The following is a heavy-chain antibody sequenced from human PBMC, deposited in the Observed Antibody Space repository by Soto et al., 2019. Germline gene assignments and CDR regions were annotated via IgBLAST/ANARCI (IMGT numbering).Heavy chain of an antibody. CDR3: ARDKACYSGNAAYYYYGFDV. J-gene: IGHJ6*02. V-gene: IGHV4-61*01. CDR1: GGSVTSGSYY. CDR2: VFYSGTT. Sequence: SETLSLTCAVSGGSVTSGSYYWSWVRQSPETGLEWIGEVFYSGTTKYNPSLRGRVTISVDRPKNQFSLKLTSVTAADTATYYCARDKACYSGNAAYYYYGFDVWGQGTTVTVSS. D-gene: IGHD3-10*01.